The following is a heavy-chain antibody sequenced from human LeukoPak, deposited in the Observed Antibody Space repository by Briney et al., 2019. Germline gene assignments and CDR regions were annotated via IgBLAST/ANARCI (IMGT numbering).Heavy chain of an antibody. CDR1: GYSFTSYW. V-gene: IGHV5-10-1*01. J-gene: IGHJ1*01. CDR2: IDPSDSYT. D-gene: IGHD6-19*01. CDR3: AGAIIAVAGNAEYFQH. Sequence: GESLKISCKGSGYSFTSYWISWVRQMPGKGLEWMGRIDPSDSYTNYSPSFQGHVTISADKSISTAYLQWSSLKASDTAMYYCAGAIIAVAGNAEYFQHWGQGTLVTVSS.